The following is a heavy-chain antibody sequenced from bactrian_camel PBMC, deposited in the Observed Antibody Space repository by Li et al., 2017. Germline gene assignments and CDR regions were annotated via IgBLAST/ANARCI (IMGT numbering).Heavy chain of an antibody. J-gene: IGHJ4*01. CDR3: AADPARTGGSCSLVSGLYDY. V-gene: IGHV3S53*01. D-gene: IGHD5*01. Sequence: VQLVESGGGSVQAGGSLRLSCVTSDYTGTYCLGWFRQAPGKEREPVASIDAYGTTHYTDSVNGRFTISADTAKNAVYLQLTDLEPEDTAMYYCAADPARTGGSCSLVSGLYDYLGHGTQVTVS. CDR1: DYTGTYC. CDR2: IDAYGTT.